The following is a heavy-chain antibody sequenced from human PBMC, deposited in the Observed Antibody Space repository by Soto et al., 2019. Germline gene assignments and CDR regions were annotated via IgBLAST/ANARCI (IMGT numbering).Heavy chain of an antibody. J-gene: IGHJ4*01. V-gene: IGHV3-72*01. D-gene: IGHD3-3*02. Sequence: EVQLVESGGGLVQPEGSLRLSCAASGFTFSDHYMDWVRQAPGKGLEWVGRIKNKANSYTTEYAAPVKGRFISSRDDSKNSVFLQMNRRKTDNTAVYYCPRVSLGISRSSDYWGHGILVTVYS. CDR1: GFTFSDHY. CDR3: PRVSLGISRSSDY. CDR2: IKNKANSYTT.